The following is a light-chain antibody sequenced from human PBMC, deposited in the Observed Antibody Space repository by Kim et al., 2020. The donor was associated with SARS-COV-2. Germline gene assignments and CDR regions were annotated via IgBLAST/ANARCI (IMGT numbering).Light chain of an antibody. Sequence: VSPGARAHLSCRASQGVSSNLAWYQQKPGQAPRLLIYGASTRATGIPARFSGSGSGTEFTLTISSLQSEDFAVYYCQQYNNWPPLTFGGGTKVEI. CDR2: GAS. V-gene: IGKV3-15*01. J-gene: IGKJ4*01. CDR1: QGVSSN. CDR3: QQYNNWPPLT.